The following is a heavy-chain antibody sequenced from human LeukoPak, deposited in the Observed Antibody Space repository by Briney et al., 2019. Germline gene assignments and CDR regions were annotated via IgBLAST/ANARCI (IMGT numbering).Heavy chain of an antibody. CDR3: ARDPMSFYDYVWGSYRENHNWFDP. CDR2: ISSSSSYI. D-gene: IGHD3-16*02. J-gene: IGHJ5*02. V-gene: IGHV3-21*01. Sequence: PGGSLRLSCAASGFTFSSYSMNWVRQAPGKGLEWVSSISSSSSYIYYADSVKGRFTISRDNAKNSLYLQMNSLRAEDTAVYYCARDPMSFYDYVWGSYRENHNWFDPWGQGTLVTVSS. CDR1: GFTFSSYS.